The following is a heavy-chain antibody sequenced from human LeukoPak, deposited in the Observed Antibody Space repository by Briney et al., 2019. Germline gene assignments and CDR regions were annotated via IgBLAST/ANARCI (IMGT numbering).Heavy chain of an antibody. CDR1: GFTFSSYE. Sequence: GGSLRLSCAASGFTFSSYEMNWVRQAPGKGLEWVSYISSSGSTIYYADSVKGRFTISRDNAKNSLYLQMNSLRAEDTAVYYCARLHLWFGDDSRDYWGQGTLVTVSS. J-gene: IGHJ4*02. V-gene: IGHV3-48*03. CDR2: ISSSGSTI. D-gene: IGHD3-10*01. CDR3: ARLHLWFGDDSRDY.